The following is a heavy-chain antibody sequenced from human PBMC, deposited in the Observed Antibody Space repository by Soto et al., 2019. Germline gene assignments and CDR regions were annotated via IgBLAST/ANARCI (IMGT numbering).Heavy chain of an antibody. CDR3: ARVVVSGSIFFDY. J-gene: IGHJ4*02. D-gene: IGHD3-10*01. V-gene: IGHV4-4*02. CDR1: GGSISSSNW. CDR2: IYHSGST. Sequence: QVQLQESGPGLVKPSGTLSLTFAVSGGSISSSNWWSWVRQPPGKGLEWIGEIYHSGSTNYNPSLHSRVTISVDKSKNQFSLKLSSVTAADTAVYYCARVVVSGSIFFDYWGQGTLVTVSS.